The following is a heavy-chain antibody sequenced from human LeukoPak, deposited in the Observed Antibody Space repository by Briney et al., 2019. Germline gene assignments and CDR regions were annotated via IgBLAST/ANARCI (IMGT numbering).Heavy chain of an antibody. D-gene: IGHD5-12*01. CDR2: FHPPDDEA. J-gene: IGHJ4*02. Sequence: GASVKVSCKTSGYNFIANSIHWVRQAPGKGLVWMGRFHPPDDEAKYLERFDGRIAITADTSTDTSYLELKGLTSDDTALYFCAVGRGFAHGRLEEWGQGTLITVSS. V-gene: IGHV1-69-2*01. CDR3: AVGRGFAHGRLEE. CDR1: GYNFIANS.